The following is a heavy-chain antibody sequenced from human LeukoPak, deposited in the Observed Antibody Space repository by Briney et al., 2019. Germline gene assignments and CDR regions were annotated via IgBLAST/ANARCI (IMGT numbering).Heavy chain of an antibody. CDR1: GGTFSSYA. D-gene: IGHD2-15*01. CDR3: ARLAVASDAFDI. V-gene: IGHV1-69*06. CDR2: IIPIFGTA. Sequence: SVKVSCKASGGTFSSYAISWVRQAPGQGLEWMGGIIPIFGTANYAQKFQGRVTITADKSTSTAYMELSSLRSEDTAVYYCARLAVASDAFDIWGQGTMVTVSS. J-gene: IGHJ3*02.